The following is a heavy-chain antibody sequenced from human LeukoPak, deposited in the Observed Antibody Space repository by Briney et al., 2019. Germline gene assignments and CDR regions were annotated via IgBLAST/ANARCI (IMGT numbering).Heavy chain of an antibody. CDR2: IGTASDT. Sequence: PGGSLRLSCAASGFTFSSYDMHWVRQATGKGLEWVSAIGTASDTYYPGSVKGRFTISRENAKNSLYLQVNSLRAGDTAVYYCARGIGHYCSGGSCQGGLDYWGQGTLVTVSS. D-gene: IGHD2-15*01. J-gene: IGHJ4*02. CDR1: GFTFSSYD. CDR3: ARGIGHYCSGGSCQGGLDY. V-gene: IGHV3-13*01.